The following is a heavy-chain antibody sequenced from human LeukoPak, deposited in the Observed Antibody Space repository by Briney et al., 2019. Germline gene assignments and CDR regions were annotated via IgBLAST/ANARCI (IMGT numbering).Heavy chain of an antibody. J-gene: IGHJ4*02. CDR2: IYYSGST. V-gene: IGHV4-59*01. CDR1: GGSISSYY. D-gene: IGHD6-19*01. Sequence: PSETLSLTCAVSGGSISSYYWSWIRQPPGKGLEWIGYIYYSGSTNYNPSLKSRVTISVDTSKNQFSLKLSSVTAADTAVYYCARVVGYSSGLDYWGQGTLVTVSS. CDR3: ARVVGYSSGLDY.